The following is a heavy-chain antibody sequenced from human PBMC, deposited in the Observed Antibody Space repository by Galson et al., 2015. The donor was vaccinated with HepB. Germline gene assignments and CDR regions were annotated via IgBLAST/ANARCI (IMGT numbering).Heavy chain of an antibody. V-gene: IGHV3-23*01. CDR2: ISGSGGST. Sequence: SLRLSCAASGFTFSSSAMSWVRQAPGKGLEWVSAISGSGGSTYYADSVKGRFTFSRDNSKNTLYLQMNSLRAEDTAVYYCVPDYYDSSMTRARPRTTERQRDAFDIWGQGTMVTVSS. CDR1: GFTFSSSA. D-gene: IGHD3-22*01. CDR3: VPDYYDSSMTRARPRTTERQRDAFDI. J-gene: IGHJ3*02.